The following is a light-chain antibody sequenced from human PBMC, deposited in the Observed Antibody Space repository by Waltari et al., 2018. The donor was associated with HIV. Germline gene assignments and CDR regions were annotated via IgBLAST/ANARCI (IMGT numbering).Light chain of an antibody. Sequence: QSALTQPASVSGSPGQSITISCTGTSSDVGGYNYVFWYQQHPGKAPKLMIYEVTKRPSGVSNRFSGSKSGNTASLTISGLQAEDEADYYCSSYTSSSTQVFGTGTKVTVL. J-gene: IGLJ1*01. V-gene: IGLV2-14*01. CDR1: SSDVGGYNY. CDR2: EVT. CDR3: SSYTSSSTQV.